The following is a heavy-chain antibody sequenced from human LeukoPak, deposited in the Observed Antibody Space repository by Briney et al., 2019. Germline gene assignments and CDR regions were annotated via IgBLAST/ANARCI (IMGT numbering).Heavy chain of an antibody. V-gene: IGHV3-23*01. CDR3: AKTVVVITFRFDS. D-gene: IGHD2-21*01. J-gene: IGHJ4*02. CDR1: GFTFSSYA. Sequence: PGGSLRLSCAASGFTFSSYAMSWVRQAPGKGLEWVSAISGSGGSTYYADSVKGRFTISRDNSKNTLYLQMNSLRAEDTAIYYCAKTVVVITFRFDSWGQGSLVTVSS. CDR2: ISGSGGST.